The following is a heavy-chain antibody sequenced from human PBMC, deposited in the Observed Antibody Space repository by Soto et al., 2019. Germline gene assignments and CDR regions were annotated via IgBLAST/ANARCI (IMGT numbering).Heavy chain of an antibody. CDR3: ARAADYVNWSDP. CDR2: ISSSSSTI. V-gene: IGHV3-48*01. CDR1: GFTFSSYS. D-gene: IGHD4-17*01. Sequence: EVQLVESGGGLVQPGGSLRLSCAASGFTFSSYSMNWVRQAPGKGLEWVSYISSSSSTIYYADSVKGRFTISRDNAMNSLYLQRNSLRAEDTAVYYCARAADYVNWSDPWGQGTLVTVAS. J-gene: IGHJ5*02.